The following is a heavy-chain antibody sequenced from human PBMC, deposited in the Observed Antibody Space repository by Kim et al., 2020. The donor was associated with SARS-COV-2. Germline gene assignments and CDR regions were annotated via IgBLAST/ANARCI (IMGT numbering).Heavy chain of an antibody. V-gene: IGHV4-59*13. J-gene: IGHJ3*02. CDR2: IYYSGST. Sequence: SETLSLTCTVSGGSISSYYWSWIRQPPGKGLEWIGFIYYSGSTNYNHSLTRRVNISIDTPKNQVSLKLSSVTAADRAVYYCAWAGRWLRAAFDIWGQGTMVTVS. CDR3: AWAGRWLRAAFDI. D-gene: IGHD3-10*01. CDR1: GGSISSYY.